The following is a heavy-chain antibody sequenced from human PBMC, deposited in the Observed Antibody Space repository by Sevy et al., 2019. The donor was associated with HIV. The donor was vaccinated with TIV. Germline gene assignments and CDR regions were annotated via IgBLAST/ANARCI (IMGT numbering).Heavy chain of an antibody. D-gene: IGHD5-18*01. V-gene: IGHV3-30*04. CDR1: GFTFSSYA. Sequence: GGSLRLSCAASGFTFSSYAMHWVRQAPGKGLEWVAVISYDGSNKYYADSVKGRFTISRANSKNTLYLQMNSLRAEDTAVYYCARDGEEDTAMGNGYFDYWGQGTLVTVSS. CDR2: ISYDGSNK. CDR3: ARDGEEDTAMGNGYFDY. J-gene: IGHJ4*02.